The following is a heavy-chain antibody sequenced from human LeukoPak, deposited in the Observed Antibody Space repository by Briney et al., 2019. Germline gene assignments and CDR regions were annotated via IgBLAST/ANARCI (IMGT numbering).Heavy chain of an antibody. D-gene: IGHD6-25*01. CDR1: GYTLTELS. Sequence: ASVKVSCKVSGYTLTELSMHWVRQAPGKGLEWMGGFDPEDGETIYAQKFQGRVTMTEDTSTDTAYMELSSLRSEDTAVYYCATVTRIAAAPYYYYGMDVWGQGTTVTVSS. CDR3: ATVTRIAAAPYYYYGMDV. V-gene: IGHV1-24*01. J-gene: IGHJ6*02. CDR2: FDPEDGET.